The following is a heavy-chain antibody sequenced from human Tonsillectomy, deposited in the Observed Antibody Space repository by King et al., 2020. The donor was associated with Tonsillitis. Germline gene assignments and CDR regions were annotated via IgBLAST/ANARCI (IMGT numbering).Heavy chain of an antibody. D-gene: IGHD3-16*01. V-gene: IGHV3-43*02. J-gene: IGHJ4*02. CDR1: GFTFDDFA. Sequence: DVQLVESGGGVVQPGGSLRLSCAASGFTFDDFAMHWVRQAPGKGLEWVSLISGGGGETYYADSVKGRFTISRDNSKNSLFVQMNSLRSEDSGFYYCARGWGHFDQWGQGTQVTVSS. CDR2: ISGGGGET. CDR3: ARGWGHFDQ.